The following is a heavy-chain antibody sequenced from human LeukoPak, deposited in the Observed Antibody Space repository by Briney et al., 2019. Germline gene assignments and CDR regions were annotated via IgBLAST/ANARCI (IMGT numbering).Heavy chain of an antibody. CDR3: ATVENSGSLRDY. D-gene: IGHD1-26*01. CDR2: INHSGST. Sequence: SETLSLTCAVYGGSFSGYYWSWIRQPPGKGLEWIGEINHSGSTNYNPSLKSRVTISVDTSKNQFSLKLSSVTAADTAVCYCATVENSGSLRDYWGQGTLVTVSS. CDR1: GGSFSGYY. V-gene: IGHV4-34*01. J-gene: IGHJ4*02.